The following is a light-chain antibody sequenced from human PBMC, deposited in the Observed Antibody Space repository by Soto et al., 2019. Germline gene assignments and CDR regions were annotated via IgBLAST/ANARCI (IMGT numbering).Light chain of an antibody. J-gene: IGLJ3*02. Sequence: QSALTQPASVSGCPGQSLTISCTGTSSDLGSYNLVSWYQQHPGKAPKLMIYEVNKRPSGVSNRFSASKSGNTASLTISGLQAEDEADYYCFSYAGSSTSWVFGGGTKLTVL. V-gene: IGLV2-23*02. CDR1: SSDLGSYNL. CDR2: EVN. CDR3: FSYAGSSTSWV.